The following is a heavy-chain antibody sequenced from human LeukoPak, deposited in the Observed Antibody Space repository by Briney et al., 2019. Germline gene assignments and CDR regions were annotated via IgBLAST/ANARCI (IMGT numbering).Heavy chain of an antibody. J-gene: IGHJ4*02. V-gene: IGHV3-66*01. CDR3: ARGATGAAGGFEY. CDR2: LYRGGTR. D-gene: IGHD6-13*01. Sequence: PGASLRLSCAASGFTVSSIYMNWVRQAPGKGLEWVSVLYRGGTRYCADSVKDRFTVSRDNSKNTLYLQLNSLRDEDTAVYYCARGATGAAGGFEYWGQGTLVTVS. CDR1: GFTVSSIY.